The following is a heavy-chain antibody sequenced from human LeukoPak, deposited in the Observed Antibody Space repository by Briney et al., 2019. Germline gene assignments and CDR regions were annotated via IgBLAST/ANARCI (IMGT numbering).Heavy chain of an antibody. CDR3: ARAVPGRKARRGNDAFDL. V-gene: IGHV4-4*07. J-gene: IGHJ3*01. CDR1: GGSISSYY. D-gene: IGHD6-19*01. Sequence: SETLSLTCTVSGGSISSYYWSWIRQPAGKGLEWIGRIYTSGSTNYNPSLKSRVTMSVDTSKSQFSLKLSSVTAADTAVYYCARAVPGRKARRGNDAFDLSGQGTMVTVSS. CDR2: IYTSGST.